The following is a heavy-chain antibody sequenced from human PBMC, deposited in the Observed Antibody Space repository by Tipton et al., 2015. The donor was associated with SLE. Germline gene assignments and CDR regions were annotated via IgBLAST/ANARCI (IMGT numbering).Heavy chain of an antibody. D-gene: IGHD7-27*01. Sequence: SLRLSCTASGFTFGDYAMSWFRQAPGKGLEWVGFIRSKAYGGTTEYAASVKGRLTISRDDSKSIAYLQMNSLKTEYTAVYYCTRDERPPKLGCYYYVMDVWGQGPTFTVSS. V-gene: IGHV3-49*03. J-gene: IGHJ6*02. CDR1: GFTFGDYA. CDR2: IRSKAYGGTT. CDR3: TRDERPPKLGCYYYVMDV.